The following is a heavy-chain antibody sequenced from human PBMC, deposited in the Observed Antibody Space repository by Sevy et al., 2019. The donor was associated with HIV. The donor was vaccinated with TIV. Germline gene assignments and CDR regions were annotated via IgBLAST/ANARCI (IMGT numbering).Heavy chain of an antibody. CDR2: INQAGSDK. CDR3: AGGGFLSRY. Sequence: GGSLRLSCAASGFTFSDSWMTWVRQGPGKGREWVANINQAGSDKYYVDSVRGRFTISRDNAKNSLYLQMNSLRVEDTALYYCAGGGFLSRYWGQGSLVTVSS. J-gene: IGHJ4*02. CDR1: GFTFSDSW. D-gene: IGHD2-15*01. V-gene: IGHV3-7*01.